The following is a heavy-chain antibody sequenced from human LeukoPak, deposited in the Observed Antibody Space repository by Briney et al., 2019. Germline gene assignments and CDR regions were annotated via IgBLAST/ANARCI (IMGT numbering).Heavy chain of an antibody. D-gene: IGHD1-7*01. V-gene: IGHV4-59*08. CDR1: GASIRSYY. Sequence: KPSETLSLTCTVSGASIRSYYWSWIRQPPGKGLEWIGYIYYSGNTNYNPSLKSPITISVDTSKNQFSLKLSSVTAADTAVYYCARRAATTWDWYFDLWGRGTLVTVSS. CDR3: ARRAATTWDWYFDL. CDR2: IYYSGNT. J-gene: IGHJ2*01.